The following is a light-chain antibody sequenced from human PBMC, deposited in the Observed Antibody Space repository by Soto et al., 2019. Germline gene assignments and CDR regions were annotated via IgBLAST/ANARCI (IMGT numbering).Light chain of an antibody. CDR2: DVS. V-gene: IGLV2-14*01. Sequence: QSVLTQPASVSGSPGQSITISCTGTSSDVGGYNYVSWYQQHPGKAPKLMIYDVSNRPSGGSNRFSGSKAGNTGSLTISGLQAEDEADYYCSSYTSSSTLVFGGGTKLTVL. J-gene: IGLJ3*02. CDR1: SSDVGGYNY. CDR3: SSYTSSSTLV.